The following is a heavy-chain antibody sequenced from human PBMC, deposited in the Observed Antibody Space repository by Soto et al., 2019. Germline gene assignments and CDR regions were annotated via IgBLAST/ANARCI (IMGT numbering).Heavy chain of an antibody. CDR2: IQTDNDHA. J-gene: IGHJ4*02. Sequence: QVQLVQSGPEVKKPGASVKVACKASGYTFLKYGINWVRQAPGQGLEWMGAIQTDNDHASFAQKFEGRVTMTTDTSTRTVYIELRDLSSDDTAVYYCAKDLGSGYRFDYWGQGTPVTVSS. V-gene: IGHV1-18*01. D-gene: IGHD3-9*01. CDR1: GYTFLKYG. CDR3: AKDLGSGYRFDY.